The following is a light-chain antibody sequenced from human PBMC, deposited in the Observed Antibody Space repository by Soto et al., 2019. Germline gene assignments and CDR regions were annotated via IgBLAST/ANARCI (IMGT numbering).Light chain of an antibody. V-gene: IGLV2-8*01. CDR2: EVS. J-gene: IGLJ1*01. Sequence: QSALTQPPSASGSPGQSVTISCTGTSSDVGSSNYVSWYQQHPGKAPKVMIYEVSKRPSWVPDRFSGSRSGNKASLTVSGLHADDEADYYCSSTAGSNNPFVFGTGTKLTVL. CDR3: SSTAGSNNPFV. CDR1: SSDVGSSNY.